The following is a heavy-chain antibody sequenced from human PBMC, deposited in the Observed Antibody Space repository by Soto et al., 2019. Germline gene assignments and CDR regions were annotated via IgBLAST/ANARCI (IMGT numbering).Heavy chain of an antibody. CDR3: ARGNGAIDY. D-gene: IGHD3-10*01. Sequence: QVQLVQSGAEVKKPGASVKVSCKASGYTFTSYGIGWVRQAPGQGLEWMGWISAYNDNTNYAQKLQGRVTMTTDTSASTAYRELRRLRSDDTDVYYGARGNGAIDYWGQGPLVTVSS. V-gene: IGHV1-18*01. CDR2: ISAYNDNT. J-gene: IGHJ4*02. CDR1: GYTFTSYG.